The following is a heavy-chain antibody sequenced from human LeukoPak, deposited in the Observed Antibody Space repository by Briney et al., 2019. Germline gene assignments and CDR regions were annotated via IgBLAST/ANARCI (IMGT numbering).Heavy chain of an antibody. CDR3: ARDNDSRDPPHFDY. V-gene: IGHV1-46*01. D-gene: IGHD3-16*01. CDR2: INCSGGST. Sequence: ASVKVSCKASGYSFTSYYIHWVRQAPGQGLEWLGIINCSGGSTSYAQKFQGRVTMTRDTSTRTAYMELSSLRSEDTAVYYCARDNDSRDPPHFDYWGQGTLVTVSS. CDR1: GYSFTSYY. J-gene: IGHJ4*02.